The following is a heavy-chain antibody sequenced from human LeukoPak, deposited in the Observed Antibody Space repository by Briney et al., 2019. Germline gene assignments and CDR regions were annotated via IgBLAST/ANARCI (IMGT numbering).Heavy chain of an antibody. J-gene: IGHJ4*02. Sequence: PGGSLRLSRAASGFTFSSYAMSWVRQAPGKGLEWVSAISGSGGSTYYADSVKGRFTISRDNSKNTLYLQMNSLRAEDTAVYYCAKDGVYYDILTGYYSLPFDYWGQGTLVTVSS. CDR1: GFTFSSYA. D-gene: IGHD3-9*01. V-gene: IGHV3-23*01. CDR2: ISGSGGST. CDR3: AKDGVYYDILTGYYSLPFDY.